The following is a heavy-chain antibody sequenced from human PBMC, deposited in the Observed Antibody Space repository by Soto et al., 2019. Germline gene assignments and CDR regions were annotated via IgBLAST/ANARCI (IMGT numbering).Heavy chain of an antibody. J-gene: IGHJ6*02. Sequence: SSVKVSCNASGGTFSSYAISWVRQAPGQGLEWMGGIIPIFGTANYAQKLQGRVTMTTDTSTSTAYMELRSLRSDDTAVYYRARDIGWLRSLNYYYYGMDVWGQGTTVTVSS. CDR2: IIPIFGTA. CDR3: ARDIGWLRSLNYYYYGMDV. D-gene: IGHD5-12*01. V-gene: IGHV1-69*05. CDR1: GGTFSSYA.